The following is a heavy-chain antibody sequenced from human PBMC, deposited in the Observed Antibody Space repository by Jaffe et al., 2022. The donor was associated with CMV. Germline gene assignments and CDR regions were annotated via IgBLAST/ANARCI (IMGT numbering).Heavy chain of an antibody. CDR1: GDSVSRNTAA. CDR2: TYYRSKWEN. CDR3: ASGKAGLHYFDY. Sequence: QVQLQQSGPGLMKPSQTLSLTCAISGDSVSRNTAAWNWIRQSPSRGLEWLGRTYYRSKWENDYAEALESRIVINPDTSKNQFSLQLSSVTPEDTAVYYCASGKAGLHYFDYWGQGLLVIVSS. V-gene: IGHV6-1*01. J-gene: IGHJ4*02.